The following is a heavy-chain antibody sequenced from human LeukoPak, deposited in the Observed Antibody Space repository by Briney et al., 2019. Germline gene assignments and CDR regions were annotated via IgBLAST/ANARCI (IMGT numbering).Heavy chain of an antibody. V-gene: IGHV3-9*01. CDR1: GFTFDDYA. J-gene: IGHJ5*02. D-gene: IGHD6-19*01. CDR3: ARELAVGGTWFDP. CDR2: ISWNSGSI. Sequence: GGSLRLSCAASGFTFDDYAMHWVRQAPGKGLEWVSGISWNSGSIGYADSVKGRFTISRDNAKNTLYLQMNSLRAEDTAVYYCARELAVGGTWFDPWGQGTLVTVSS.